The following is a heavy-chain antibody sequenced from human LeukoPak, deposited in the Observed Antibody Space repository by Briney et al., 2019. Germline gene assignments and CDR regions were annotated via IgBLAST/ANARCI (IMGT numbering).Heavy chain of an antibody. CDR2: IRYDGSNK. D-gene: IGHD6-13*01. V-gene: IGHV3-30*02. J-gene: IGHJ3*02. CDR1: GFTFSSYG. CDR3: ASHRQLALDAFDI. Sequence: QSGGSLRLSCAASGFTFSSYGMHWVRQAPGKGLEWVAFIRYDGSNKYYADSVKGRFTISRDNAKNSLYLQMNSLRAEDTAVYYCASHRQLALDAFDIWGQGTMVTVSS.